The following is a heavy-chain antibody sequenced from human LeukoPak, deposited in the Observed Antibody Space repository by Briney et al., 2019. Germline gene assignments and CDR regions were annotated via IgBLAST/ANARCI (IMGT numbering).Heavy chain of an antibody. J-gene: IGHJ3*02. CDR2: ISSSSSTI. D-gene: IGHD6-19*01. Sequence: GGSLRLSCAASGFTFSSYSMNWVRQAPGKGLEWVSYISSSSSTIYYADSVKGRFTISRDNAKNSPYLQMNSLRAEDTAVYYCARGSAYLAVAGAFDIWGQGTMVTVSS. V-gene: IGHV3-48*01. CDR1: GFTFSSYS. CDR3: ARGSAYLAVAGAFDI.